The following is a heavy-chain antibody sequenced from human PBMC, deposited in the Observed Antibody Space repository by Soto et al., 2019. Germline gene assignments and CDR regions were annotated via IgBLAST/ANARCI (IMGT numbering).Heavy chain of an antibody. CDR2: ISAYNGNT. D-gene: IGHD3-3*01. CDR3: ARDRVPGYDFWSGYYYYYYMDV. CDR1: GYTFTSYG. J-gene: IGHJ6*03. V-gene: IGHV1-18*01. Sequence: QVQLVQSGAEVKKPGASVKVSCKASGYTFTSYGIIWVRQAPGQGLEWMGWISAYNGNTNYAQKLQGRVTMTTDTSTSTAYMELRSLRSDDTAVYYCARDRVPGYDFWSGYYYYYYMDVWGKGTTVTVSS.